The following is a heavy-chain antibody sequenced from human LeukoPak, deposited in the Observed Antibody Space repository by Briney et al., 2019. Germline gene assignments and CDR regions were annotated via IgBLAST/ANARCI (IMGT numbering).Heavy chain of an antibody. D-gene: IGHD3-9*01. J-gene: IGHJ3*02. CDR1: GYTFTIYG. Sequence: ASVNVSCKASGYTFTIYGISWVRQAPGQGLEWMGWISAYNGNTNYAQKLQGRVTMTTDTSTSTAYMELRSLRSDDTAVYYCASGYYDILTDLHDAFDIWGQGTMVTVSS. CDR3: ASGYYDILTDLHDAFDI. V-gene: IGHV1-18*04. CDR2: ISAYNGNT.